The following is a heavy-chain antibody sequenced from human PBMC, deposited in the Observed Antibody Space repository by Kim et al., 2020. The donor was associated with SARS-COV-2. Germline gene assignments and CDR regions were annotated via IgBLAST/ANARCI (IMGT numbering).Heavy chain of an antibody. D-gene: IGHD2-8*02. CDR1: GGSFSGYY. CDR2: INHSGST. Sequence: SETLSLTCAVYGGSFSGYYWSWIRQPPGKGLEWIGEINHSGSTNYNPSLKSRVTISVDTSKNQFSLKLSSVTAADTAVYYCARGPLNPNYTSHWWGDSYYFDYWGQGTLVTVSS. J-gene: IGHJ4*02. V-gene: IGHV4-34*01. CDR3: ARGPLNPNYTSHWWGDSYYFDY.